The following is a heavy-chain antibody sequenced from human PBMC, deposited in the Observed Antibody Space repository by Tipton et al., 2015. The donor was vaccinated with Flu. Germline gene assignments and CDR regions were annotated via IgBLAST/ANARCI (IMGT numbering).Heavy chain of an antibody. Sequence: TLSLTCTISGDSISSDYYWGWIRQPPGKGLEWIGNIFHTGSTYHNPSLKSRVTMSIDRSKNQFSLEMRSVTASDTAVYYCARHTGDSVRGIIDYWGQGTLVTVSS. CDR2: IFHTGST. D-gene: IGHD3-10*02. V-gene: IGHV4-38-2*02. CDR1: GDSISSDYY. CDR3: ARHTGDSVRGIIDY. J-gene: IGHJ4*02.